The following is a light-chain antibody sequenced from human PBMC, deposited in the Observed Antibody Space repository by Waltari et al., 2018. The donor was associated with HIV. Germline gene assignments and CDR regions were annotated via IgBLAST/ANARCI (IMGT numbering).Light chain of an antibody. Sequence: IVLTQSPATLSVSPGEGATLSCRPSKSGGSSLAWYQQKPGKAPRLLIVATSTRATCTPARFSGSGSGTEFTLTISSLQSEDFAVYYCQQYSNWTPGPLTFGGGTKVEIK. V-gene: IGKV3-15*01. J-gene: IGKJ4*01. CDR1: KSGGSS. CDR3: QQYSNWTPGPLT. CDR2: ATS.